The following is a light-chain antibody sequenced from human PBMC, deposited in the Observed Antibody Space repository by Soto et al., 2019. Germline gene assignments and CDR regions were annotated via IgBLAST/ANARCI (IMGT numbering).Light chain of an antibody. CDR2: LNSDGSH. CDR3: QTWGTGDWV. J-gene: IGLJ3*02. V-gene: IGLV4-69*01. Sequence: QPVLTQSPSASASLGASVKLTCTLSSGHSSYAIAWHQQQPEQGPRYLMKLNSDGSHSKGDGIPDRFSGSSSGAEGYLTISSLQTEDEADYYCQTWGTGDWVFGGGTKVTVL. CDR1: SGHSSYA.